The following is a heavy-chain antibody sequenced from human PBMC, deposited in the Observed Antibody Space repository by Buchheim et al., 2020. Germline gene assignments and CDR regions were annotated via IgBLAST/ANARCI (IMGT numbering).Heavy chain of an antibody. J-gene: IGHJ5*02. Sequence: EVQLLESGGGLVQPGGSLRLSCAASGFTFSSYAMSWVRQAPGKGLEWVSAISGSGGSTYYADSVQGRFTISRDTSKTTPYLQMNSLRAEDTAVYYCAKDVFPLWFGETKTATWGQGTL. CDR1: GFTFSSYA. D-gene: IGHD3-10*01. CDR2: ISGSGGST. V-gene: IGHV3-23*01. CDR3: AKDVFPLWFGETKTAT.